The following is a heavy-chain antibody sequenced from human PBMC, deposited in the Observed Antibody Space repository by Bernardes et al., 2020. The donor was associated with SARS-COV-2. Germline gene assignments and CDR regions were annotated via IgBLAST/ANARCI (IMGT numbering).Heavy chain of an antibody. Sequence: GGSLRLSSETSGFTFSSYWFHWVRQAPGEGLVWVSRINTDGTTTTYADSVKGRFTISRDNTKNTVFLQLNSLRAEDTAVYFCARAGSYRFDYWGQ. V-gene: IGHV3-74*01. CDR3: ARAGSYRFDY. CDR2: INTDGTTT. CDR1: GFTFSSYW. D-gene: IGHD3-10*01. J-gene: IGHJ4*02.